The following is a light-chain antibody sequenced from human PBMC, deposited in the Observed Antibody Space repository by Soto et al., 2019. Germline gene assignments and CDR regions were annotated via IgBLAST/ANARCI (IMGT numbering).Light chain of an antibody. Sequence: EIVLTQSPGTLSLSPGERATLSCRASQSVSSSYLAWYQQKPGQAPRLLIYGASSRATGIPDRFSGSGSGTDFTLTISSLEPEDFAVYYCQQRSSRLTFGGGTKVDIK. V-gene: IGKV3D-20*02. J-gene: IGKJ4*01. CDR3: QQRSSRLT. CDR2: GAS. CDR1: QSVSSSY.